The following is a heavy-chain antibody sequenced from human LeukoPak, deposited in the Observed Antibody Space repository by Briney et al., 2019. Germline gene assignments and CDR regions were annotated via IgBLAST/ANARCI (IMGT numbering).Heavy chain of an antibody. CDR2: VYYSGTT. CDR1: GGTITTDY. V-gene: IGHV4-59*01. D-gene: IGHD3-10*01. Sequence: PSETLSLTCTVSGGTITTDYWSWIRQPPGKGLEWIGYVYYSGTTNYNSSLKSRVTISVDTSKKQFSLKLSSVTAADTAIYYCARGPKRYVSGNSYPLFFDSWGQGTLVTVSS. CDR3: ARGPKRYVSGNSYPLFFDS. J-gene: IGHJ4*02.